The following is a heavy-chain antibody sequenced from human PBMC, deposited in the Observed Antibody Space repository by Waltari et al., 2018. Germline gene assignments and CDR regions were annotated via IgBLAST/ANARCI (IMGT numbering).Heavy chain of an antibody. CDR1: GFTFSSYS. CDR3: ASSIAVAVHFDY. D-gene: IGHD6-19*01. Sequence: EVQLVESGGGLVKPGGSLRLSCAASGFTFSSYSMHWVSQAPGKWLEWVSSISSSSSYRYYADSVKGRFTISRDNAKNSLYLQMNSLRAEDTAVYYSASSIAVAVHFDYWGQGTLVTVSS. V-gene: IGHV3-21*01. J-gene: IGHJ4*02. CDR2: ISSSSSYR.